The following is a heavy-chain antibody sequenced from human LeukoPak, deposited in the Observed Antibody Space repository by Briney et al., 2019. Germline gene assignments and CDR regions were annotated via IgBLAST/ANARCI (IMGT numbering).Heavy chain of an antibody. CDR1: GGSIRSDDYY. V-gene: IGHV4-30-4*01. CDR3: ATVVVVAATNYYYYATDV. D-gene: IGHD2-15*01. J-gene: IGHJ6*02. CDR2: IFYTVNT. Sequence: PSQTLSLTCTVSGGSIRSDDYYWGWVRQPPVKGLAWLGSIFYTVNTHYNPSLQRRFTFSVDTSKNQFSLKLSPVTAAHTSVYFCATVVVVAATNYYYYATDVWGQGTTLTVSS.